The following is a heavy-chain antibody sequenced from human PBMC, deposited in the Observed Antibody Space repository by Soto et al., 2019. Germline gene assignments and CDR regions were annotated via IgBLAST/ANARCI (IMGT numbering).Heavy chain of an antibody. J-gene: IGHJ1*01. D-gene: IGHD3-22*01. CDR2: ISVTGTTT. CDR1: VFTFSSYE. Sequence: GPLRLSCSASVFTFSSYEMSWVRQAPGKGLEWISYISVTGTTTYYAASVQGRFTISRDNSRNSLFLQMHRLRAEDTAVYYCARPYLDTSGYYASTEYWGQGTLVTVSS. CDR3: ARPYLDTSGYYASTEY. V-gene: IGHV3-48*03.